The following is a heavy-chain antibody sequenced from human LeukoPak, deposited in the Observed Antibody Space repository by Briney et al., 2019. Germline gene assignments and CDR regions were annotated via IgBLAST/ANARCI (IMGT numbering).Heavy chain of an antibody. CDR3: ARGGDYYDSSGYYKYYFDY. J-gene: IGHJ4*02. Sequence: ASVKVSCKASGYTFTSYGISWVRQAPGQGLEWMGWISAYNGNTNYAQKRQGRVTMTTDTSTSTAYMELRSLRSDDTAVYYCARGGDYYDSSGYYKYYFDYWGQGTLVTVSS. CDR1: GYTFTSYG. V-gene: IGHV1-18*01. CDR2: ISAYNGNT. D-gene: IGHD3-22*01.